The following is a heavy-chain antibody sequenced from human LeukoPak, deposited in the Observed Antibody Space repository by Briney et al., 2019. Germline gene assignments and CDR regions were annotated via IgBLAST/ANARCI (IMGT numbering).Heavy chain of an antibody. D-gene: IGHD3-22*01. J-gene: IGHJ4*02. CDR3: ARHSSGYLSYFDY. V-gene: IGHV4-59*08. CDR1: GGSISNYY. Sequence: SETLSLTCTVSGGSISNYYWSWIRQPPGKGLEWIGYIYYSGSTNYNPSLKSRATISLDTSKNQFSLKVSSVTAADTAVYYCARHSSGYLSYFDYWGQGTLVPVSS. CDR2: IYYSGST.